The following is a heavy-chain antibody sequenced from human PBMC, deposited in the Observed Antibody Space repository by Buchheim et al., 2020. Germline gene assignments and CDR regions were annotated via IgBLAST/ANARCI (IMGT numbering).Heavy chain of an antibody. V-gene: IGHV1-8*01. J-gene: IGHJ4*02. CDR3: ARLPFDYYDSSGYYRDY. CDR1: GYSFTSYD. Sequence: QVQLVQSGAEVKKPGASVKVSCTASGYSFTSYDINWVRQATGQGLEWMGWMNPNSGNTGYAQKFQGGVSMTRNASISTAYMELSSLRSEDTAVYYCARLPFDYYDSSGYYRDYWGQGTL. D-gene: IGHD3-22*01. CDR2: MNPNSGNT.